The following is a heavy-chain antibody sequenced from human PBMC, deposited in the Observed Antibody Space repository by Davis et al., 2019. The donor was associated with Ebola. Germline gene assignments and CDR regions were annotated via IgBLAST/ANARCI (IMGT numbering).Heavy chain of an antibody. CDR1: DYTLNGYY. Sequence: ASVKVSCKASDYTLNGYYIHWLRQAPGQGLEWMGWINPNSGDTNYAQNFQGRVTMTRDTSISTAYMELSRLRSDDTALYYCAKLREYCNGGSCYLDSWGQGTLVSVSS. J-gene: IGHJ4*02. CDR2: INPNSGDT. V-gene: IGHV1-2*02. CDR3: AKLREYCNGGSCYLDS. D-gene: IGHD2-15*01.